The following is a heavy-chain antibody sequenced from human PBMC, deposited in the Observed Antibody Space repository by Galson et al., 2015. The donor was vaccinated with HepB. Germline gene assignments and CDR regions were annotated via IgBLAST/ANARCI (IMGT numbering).Heavy chain of an antibody. Sequence: SVKVSCKASGYTFTGYYIHWVRQAPGKGPEWMAWIDPNSGGTNYSQRFQGRVTVTRDTSISTAYMEFSRLISDDTAVYYCARDGWSDSTSAESYFDYWGQGTLVTFSS. J-gene: IGHJ4*02. CDR1: GYTFTGYY. CDR2: IDPNSGGT. V-gene: IGHV1-2*02. CDR3: ARDGWSDSTSAESYFDY. D-gene: IGHD2-2*01.